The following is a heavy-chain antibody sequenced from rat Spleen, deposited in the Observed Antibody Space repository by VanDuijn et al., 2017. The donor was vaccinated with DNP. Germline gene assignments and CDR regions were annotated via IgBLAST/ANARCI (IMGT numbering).Heavy chain of an antibody. CDR2: ISSGGGTL. D-gene: IGHD1-2*01. CDR3: TTAGAD. CDR1: GFIFNDYG. J-gene: IGHJ4*01. Sequence: EVQLVESGGGLVQPGRSLKLSCAASGFIFNDYGMAWVRQTPKKGLEWVATISSGGGTLYYRDSVKGRFTISRDNEKSTLYRQMDSLRSADTATYDCTTAGADWGQGTSVTVSS. V-gene: IGHV5S14*01.